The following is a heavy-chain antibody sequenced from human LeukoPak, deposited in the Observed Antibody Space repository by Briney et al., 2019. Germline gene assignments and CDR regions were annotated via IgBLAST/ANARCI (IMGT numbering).Heavy chain of an antibody. J-gene: IGHJ6*04. Sequence: GGSLRLSCEASGFTFTKFWMSWVRQAPGKGLEWVANIQEDGKKGNYVDSVRGRFTISRDNAKNSIYLQMNSLRVEDTAVYYCAELGITMIGGVWGKGTTVTISS. V-gene: IGHV3-7*01. D-gene: IGHD3-10*02. CDR3: AELGITMIGGV. CDR1: GFTFTKFW. CDR2: IQEDGKKG.